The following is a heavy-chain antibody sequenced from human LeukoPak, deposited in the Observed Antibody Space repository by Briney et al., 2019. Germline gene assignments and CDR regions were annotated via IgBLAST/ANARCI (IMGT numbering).Heavy chain of an antibody. V-gene: IGHV4-59*01. J-gene: IGHJ4*02. CDR2: IYYSGST. CDR1: GGSISSYY. Sequence: SETLXLTCTVSGGSISSYYWSWIRQPPGKGLEWIGYIYYSGSTNYNPSLKSRVTIPVDTSKNQFSLKLSSVTAADTAVYYCARGRGAVAGTFDYWGQGTLVTVSS. D-gene: IGHD6-19*01. CDR3: ARGRGAVAGTFDY.